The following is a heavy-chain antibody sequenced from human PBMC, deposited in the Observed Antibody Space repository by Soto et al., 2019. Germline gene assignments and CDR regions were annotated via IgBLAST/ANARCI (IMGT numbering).Heavy chain of an antibody. D-gene: IGHD6-19*01. CDR3: XXXXXXXXXGAVATNRXXDP. Sequence: QVQLVQSGAEVKKPGASVKVSCKASGYTFTSYGISWVRQAPGQGLEWMGWISAYNGNTNYAQKLQGRVTMTTDTXXXXAYMELRSLRXXXXXXXXXXXXXXXXXXGAVATNRXXDPXGXXTL. J-gene: IGHJ5*02. CDR2: ISAYNGNT. CDR1: GYTFTSYG. V-gene: IGHV1-18*04.